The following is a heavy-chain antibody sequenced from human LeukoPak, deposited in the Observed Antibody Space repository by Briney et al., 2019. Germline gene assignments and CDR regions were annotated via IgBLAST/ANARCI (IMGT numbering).Heavy chain of an antibody. V-gene: IGHV1-69*13. CDR3: ARISLGAIWGYYYGMDV. Sequence: SVKVSCKASGGTFSSYAISWVRQAPGQGLEWMGGIIPIFGTANYAQKFQGRVTITADESTSTAYMELSSLRSEDTAVFYCARISLGAIWGYYYGMDVWGQGTTVTVSS. CDR1: GGTFSSYA. J-gene: IGHJ6*02. D-gene: IGHD1-26*01. CDR2: IIPIFGTA.